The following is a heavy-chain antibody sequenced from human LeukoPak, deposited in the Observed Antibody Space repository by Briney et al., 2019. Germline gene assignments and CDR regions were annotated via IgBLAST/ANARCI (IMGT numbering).Heavy chain of an antibody. D-gene: IGHD6-13*01. CDR3: AKSHEKYSSSWYVDSHFDY. CDR1: GFTFSSYG. J-gene: IGHJ4*02. CDR2: ISYDGSNK. Sequence: GGSLRLSCAASGFTFSSYGMHWVRQAPGKGLEWVAVISYDGSNKYYADSVKGRFTISRDNSKNTLYLQMNSLRAEDTAVYYCAKSHEKYSSSWYVDSHFDYWGQGTLVTVSS. V-gene: IGHV3-30*18.